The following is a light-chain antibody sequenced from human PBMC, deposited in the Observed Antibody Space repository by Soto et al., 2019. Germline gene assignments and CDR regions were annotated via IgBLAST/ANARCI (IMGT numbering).Light chain of an antibody. V-gene: IGLV2-14*01. CDR3: SSYRSGATIT. CDR1: SSDVGGYNY. CDR2: EVS. Sequence: QSVLTQPASVSGSPGQSITIYCTGTSSDVGGYNYVSWYQQHPGKAPRLMIYEVSNRPSGVSNRFSGSKSANTASLTISGLQTEDEADYYCSSYRSGATITFGTGAKVTVL. J-gene: IGLJ1*01.